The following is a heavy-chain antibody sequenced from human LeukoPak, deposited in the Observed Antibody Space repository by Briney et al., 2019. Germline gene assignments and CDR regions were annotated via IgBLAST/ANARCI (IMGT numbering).Heavy chain of an antibody. CDR3: AEVGSGYEGPQDLDY. Sequence: PGGSLRLSCAASGFTFSSYGMHWVRQAPGKGLEWVAFIRYDGSNKFYRDSVKGRFTISRDNSKNTLYLQMNSLRAEDTAVYYCAEVGSGYEGPQDLDYWGQGTLVTVSS. V-gene: IGHV3-30*02. CDR2: IRYDGSNK. CDR1: GFTFSSYG. D-gene: IGHD5-12*01. J-gene: IGHJ4*02.